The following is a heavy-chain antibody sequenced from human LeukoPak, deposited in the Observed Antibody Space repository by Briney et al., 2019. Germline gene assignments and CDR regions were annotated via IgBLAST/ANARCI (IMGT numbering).Heavy chain of an antibody. Sequence: GGSLRLSCAASGFTFENYAMTWVRQAPGKGLEWVSTIEKDGSGTYYADSVKGRFTISRDNSKNTLYLQMNSLRAEDTAVYYCAARGSSSWFDYWGQGTLVTVSS. CDR2: IEKDGSGT. D-gene: IGHD6-13*01. CDR3: AARGSSSWFDY. CDR1: GFTFENYA. V-gene: IGHV3-23*05. J-gene: IGHJ4*02.